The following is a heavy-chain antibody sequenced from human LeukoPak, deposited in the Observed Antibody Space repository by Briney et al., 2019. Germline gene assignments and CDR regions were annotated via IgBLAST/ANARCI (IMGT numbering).Heavy chain of an antibody. CDR2: INHSGST. Sequence: SETLSLTCAVYGGSFSPYYWSWIRQPPGKGLEWMGEINHSGSTNYNPSLKSRVTISVDTSKNQFSLRLSSVTAADTAVYYCARGGFYCGGDCYVDYWGQGTLVTVSS. J-gene: IGHJ4*02. D-gene: IGHD2-21*02. V-gene: IGHV4-34*01. CDR3: ARGGFYCGGDCYVDY. CDR1: GGSFSPYY.